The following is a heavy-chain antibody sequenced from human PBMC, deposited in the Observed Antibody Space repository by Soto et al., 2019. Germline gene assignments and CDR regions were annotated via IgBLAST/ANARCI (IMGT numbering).Heavy chain of an antibody. V-gene: IGHV4-39*01. CDR2: IYYSGST. D-gene: IGHD6-13*01. CDR3: ARSGRSIAAAGLNWFDP. CDR1: GGSISSSSYY. Sequence: QLQLQESGPGLVKPSETLSLTCTVSGGSISSSSYYWGWIRRPPGKGLEWIGSIYYSGSTYYNPSLKSRVTISVDTSKNQFSLKLSSVTAADTAVYYCARSGRSIAAAGLNWFDPWGQGTLVTVSS. J-gene: IGHJ5*02.